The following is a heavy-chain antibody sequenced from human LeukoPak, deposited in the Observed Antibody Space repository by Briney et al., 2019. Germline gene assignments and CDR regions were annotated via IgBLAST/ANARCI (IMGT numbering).Heavy chain of an antibody. CDR1: GDSISSSSYY. J-gene: IGHJ4*02. V-gene: IGHV4-39*01. D-gene: IGHD6-19*01. CDR2: IYYSGST. Sequence: SETLPLTCTVSGDSISSSSYYWGWIRQPPGKGLEWIGSIYYSGSTYYNPSLKSRVTISVDTSKNQFSLKLSSVTAADTAVYYCARRPHSGWSDYWGQGTLVTVSS. CDR3: ARRPHSGWSDY.